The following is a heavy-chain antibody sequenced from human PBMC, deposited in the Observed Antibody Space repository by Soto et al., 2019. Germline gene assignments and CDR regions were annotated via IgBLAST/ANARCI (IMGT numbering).Heavy chain of an antibody. CDR3: ARDLVKWQQLAAYYYYGMDV. CDR2: LIPIFGTA. D-gene: IGHD6-13*01. Sequence: QVQLVQSGAEGKEPGSSVKVSCKAAGGTFSSYAISWVRQAPGQGLEWMGGLIPIFGTANYAQKFQGRVTITADESTSTAYMELSSLRSEDTAVYYGARDLVKWQQLAAYYYYGMDVWGQGTTVTVSS. V-gene: IGHV1-69*01. CDR1: GGTFSSYA. J-gene: IGHJ6*02.